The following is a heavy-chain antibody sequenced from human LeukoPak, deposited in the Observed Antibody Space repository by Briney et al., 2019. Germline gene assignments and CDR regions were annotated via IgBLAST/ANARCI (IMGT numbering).Heavy chain of an antibody. CDR1: AGSISGYY. J-gene: IGHJ4*02. CDR2: IFYSGST. D-gene: IGHD7-27*01. CDR3: ARSKTGTFDY. Sequence: PSETLSLTCTVSAGSISGYYWSWIRQPPGKGLEWIGFIFYSGSTNYSPSLMTRVTISVDTSKNQFALKLSSVTAADTAVYYCARSKTGTFDYWGQGILVTVSS. V-gene: IGHV4-59*08.